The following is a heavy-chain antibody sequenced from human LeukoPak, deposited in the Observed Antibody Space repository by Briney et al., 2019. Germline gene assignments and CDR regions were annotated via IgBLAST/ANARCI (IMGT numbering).Heavy chain of an antibody. CDR2: IISIFGTA. J-gene: IGHJ6*02. CDR3: ARLPLRSIAVGYYGMDV. Sequence: ASVKVSCKASGGTFSSYGISWVRQAPGQGLGWVGGIISIFGTANYAQKFQGRVTITADESTSTAYMELSSLRSEDTAVYYCARLPLRSIAVGYYGMDVWGQGTTVTVSS. V-gene: IGHV1-69*13. CDR1: GGTFSSYG. D-gene: IGHD6-6*01.